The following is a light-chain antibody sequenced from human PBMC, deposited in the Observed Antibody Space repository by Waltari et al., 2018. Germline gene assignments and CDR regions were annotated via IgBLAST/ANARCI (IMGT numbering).Light chain of an antibody. Sequence: DIQMTQSPSPLSASVGDRVTITCRASRDSQNYVAWFQQKSGKAPKSLIYDASTLQSGVPSKFSGSGYGTDFTLTISSLQPEDFATYYCLQYNSYPRTFSQGTKVEIK. V-gene: IGKV1-16*02. CDR3: LQYNSYPRT. CDR1: RDSQNY. J-gene: IGKJ1*01. CDR2: DAS.